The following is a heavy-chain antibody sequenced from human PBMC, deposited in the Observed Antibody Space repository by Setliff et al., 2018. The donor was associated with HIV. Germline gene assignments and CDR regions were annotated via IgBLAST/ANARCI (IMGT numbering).Heavy chain of an antibody. CDR1: GASISSSSYF. CDR3: ARHYNVNYYVRKDFDY. J-gene: IGHJ4*02. Sequence: SETLSLTCTVSGASISSSSYFWGWIRQPPGKGLEWIGSIDYSGSTYYNPSLKSRVTISVDTSKNQFSLKLSSVTAADTAVYYCARHYNVNYYVRKDFDYWGQGTLVTVSS. V-gene: IGHV4-39*01. D-gene: IGHD1-26*01. CDR2: IDYSGST.